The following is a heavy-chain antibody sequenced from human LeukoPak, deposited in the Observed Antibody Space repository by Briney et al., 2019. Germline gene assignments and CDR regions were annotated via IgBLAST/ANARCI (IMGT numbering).Heavy chain of an antibody. CDR1: GFTFSSYE. V-gene: IGHV3-48*03. CDR3: ARDGDTVLTRGYYYYMDV. Sequence: GGSLTLSCAASGFTFSSYEMNWVRQAPGKGLGWVSYISSSGSTIYYADSVKGRFTISRDNAKNSLYLQMNSLRAEDTALYYCARDGDTVLTRGYYYYMDVWGKGTTVTVSS. J-gene: IGHJ6*03. D-gene: IGHD4-23*01. CDR2: ISSSGSTI.